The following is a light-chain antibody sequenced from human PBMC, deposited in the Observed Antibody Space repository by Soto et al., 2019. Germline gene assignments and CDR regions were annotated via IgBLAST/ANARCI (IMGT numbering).Light chain of an antibody. CDR3: CSHVGGSSPQWV. V-gene: IGLV2-23*02. CDR1: INDVGGYNL. Sequence: QSVLTQPASVSGSPGQSITISCTGTINDVGGYNLVSWFQQPPGKAPKLMISEVNKRPSGVSNRFSGSKSANTASLTISGLQAEDEADYYCCSHVGGSSPQWVFGGGTKPTVL. CDR2: EVN. J-gene: IGLJ3*02.